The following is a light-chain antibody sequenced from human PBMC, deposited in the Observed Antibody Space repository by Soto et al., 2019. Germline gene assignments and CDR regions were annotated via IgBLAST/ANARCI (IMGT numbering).Light chain of an antibody. V-gene: IGKV3-20*01. CDR1: QSVPGRY. CDR2: GAS. CDR3: QQYGSSPRT. J-gene: IGKJ1*01. Sequence: EIVLTQSPGTLSLSPGERASLSCRASQSVPGRYLAWYQQKPGQAPRLLMHGASSRTTGIPERFSGSGSGTDFTLTITRVEPEDFAVYYCQQYGSSPRTFGQGTRWIS.